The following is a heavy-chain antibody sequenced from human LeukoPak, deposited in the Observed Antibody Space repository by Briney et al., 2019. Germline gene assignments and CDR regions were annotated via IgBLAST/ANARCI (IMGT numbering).Heavy chain of an antibody. D-gene: IGHD2-15*01. V-gene: IGHV5-51*01. CDR1: GYSFTSYW. CDR3: ARLLSGGSGDHIDAFDI. Sequence: GESLEISWNGSGYSFTSYWIGWVRQMPGKGLEWMGIIYPGDSDTRYTTSFQGQVTISADKSTSTAYLQWSSLKASDTAMYYCARLLSGGSGDHIDAFDIWGQGTMVTVSS. CDR2: IYPGDSDT. J-gene: IGHJ3*02.